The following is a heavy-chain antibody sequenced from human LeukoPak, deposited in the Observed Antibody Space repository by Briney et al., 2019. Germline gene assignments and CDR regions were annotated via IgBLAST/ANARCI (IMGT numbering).Heavy chain of an antibody. J-gene: IGHJ4*01. Sequence: PGGSLRLSCAASGFTFSNSAMSWVRQAPGKGLERVSTLSGSGITTYYADSVTGRFTISRDNSKNTLYLQMNSLRAEDTAVYYCAKGIYSSGWSYFDYWGRGTLVTVSS. CDR3: AKGIYSSGWSYFDY. CDR1: GFTFSNSA. D-gene: IGHD6-19*01. CDR2: LSGSGITT. V-gene: IGHV3-23*01.